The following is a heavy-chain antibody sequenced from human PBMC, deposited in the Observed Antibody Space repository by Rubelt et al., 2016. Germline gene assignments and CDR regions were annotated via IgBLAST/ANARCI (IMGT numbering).Heavy chain of an antibody. D-gene: IGHD6-25*01. CDR3: ARSAQGSGRRFDC. V-gene: IGHV4-39*07. CDR2: VYFSGNP. Sequence: QVQLQQWGAGLLKPSETLSLTCTVSGGSISTRNYYWGWIRQPPGKGLEWIASVYFSGNPYYNPSLKSRLTISLDTSKNQLALNLKSVAATETAVFNCARSAQGSGRRFDCWGQGLLVTVSS. J-gene: IGHJ4*02. CDR1: GGSISTRNYY.